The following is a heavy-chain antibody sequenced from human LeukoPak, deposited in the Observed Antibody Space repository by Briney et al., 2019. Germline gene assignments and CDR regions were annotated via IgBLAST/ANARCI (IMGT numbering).Heavy chain of an antibody. CDR3: AKDQVSYDSSGDGMDV. Sequence: GGSLRLSCAASGFTFSSYAMSWVRQAPGKGLEWVSAISGSGGSTYYADSVKGRFTISRDNSKNTLYLQMNSLRAEDTAAYYCAKDQVSYDSSGDGMDVWGQGTTVTVSS. J-gene: IGHJ6*02. CDR2: ISGSGGST. D-gene: IGHD3-22*01. V-gene: IGHV3-23*01. CDR1: GFTFSSYA.